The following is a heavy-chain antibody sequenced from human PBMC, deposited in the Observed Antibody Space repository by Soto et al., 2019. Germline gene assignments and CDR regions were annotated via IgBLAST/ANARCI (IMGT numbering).Heavy chain of an antibody. Sequence: SETLSLTCTFSGGSISSGGYYLSWIRQHPGKGLEWIGYIYYSGSTYYNPSLKSRVTISVDTSKNQFSLKLSSVTAADTAVYYCARSVTKGNWFDPWGQGTLVTVSS. CDR1: GGSISSGGYY. CDR2: IYYSGST. V-gene: IGHV4-31*03. J-gene: IGHJ5*02. CDR3: ARSVTKGNWFDP. D-gene: IGHD2-8*01.